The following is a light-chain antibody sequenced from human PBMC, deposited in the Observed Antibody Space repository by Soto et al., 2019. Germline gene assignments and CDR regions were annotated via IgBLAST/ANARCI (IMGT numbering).Light chain of an antibody. Sequence: QSVLTQPPSASGTPGQRVTISCSGSSSNIGSNTVNWYQQLPGTAPKLLIYSNNQRPSGVPDRFSGSKSGTSASLAISGLQSEDEADYDCAAWADSLNGWVFGGGTKLTVL. CDR1: SSNIGSNT. CDR3: AAWADSLNGWV. J-gene: IGLJ3*02. V-gene: IGLV1-44*01. CDR2: SNN.